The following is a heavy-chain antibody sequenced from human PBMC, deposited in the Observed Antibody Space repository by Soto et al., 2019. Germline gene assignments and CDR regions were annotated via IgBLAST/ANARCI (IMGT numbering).Heavy chain of an antibody. CDR1: GFTFSSYA. V-gene: IGHV3-23*01. D-gene: IGHD2-2*01. Sequence: GSLRLSCAASGFTFSSYAMSWVRQAPGKGLEWVSGISDSGGATYYADSVKGRFTISRDISKNTLYLQMDSLRAEDTAVYYCAKDLSRVIPAGSFHSWGQGTLVTVSS. CDR3: AKDLSRVIPAGSFHS. CDR2: ISDSGGAT. J-gene: IGHJ4*02.